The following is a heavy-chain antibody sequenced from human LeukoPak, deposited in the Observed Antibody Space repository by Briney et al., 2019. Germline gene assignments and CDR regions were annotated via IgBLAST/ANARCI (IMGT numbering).Heavy chain of an antibody. Sequence: SETLSLTCTVSGGSISSSSYYWGWIRQPPGKGLEWIGSIYYSGSTYYNPSLKSRVTISVDTSKNQFSLKLSSVTAADTAVYYCARDRLPPIPGPFDYWGQGTLVTVSS. V-gene: IGHV4-39*07. D-gene: IGHD1-14*01. CDR1: GGSISSSSYY. CDR3: ARDRLPPIPGPFDY. CDR2: IYYSGST. J-gene: IGHJ4*02.